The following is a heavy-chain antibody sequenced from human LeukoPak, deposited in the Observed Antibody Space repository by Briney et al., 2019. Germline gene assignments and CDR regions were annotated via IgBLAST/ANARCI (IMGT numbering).Heavy chain of an antibody. Sequence: PGGSLRLSCAASGFPFRNYGMHWVRRSTGKGLVWVAFIRYDGSSKYYADSVKGRFTISRDNSKNTLYVQMNSLGAEDTAVYYCAKGPAVTTYEDAFDIWGQGTMVTVSS. CDR3: AKGPAVTTYEDAFDI. D-gene: IGHD4-17*01. CDR2: IRYDGSSK. V-gene: IGHV3-30*02. J-gene: IGHJ3*02. CDR1: GFPFRNYG.